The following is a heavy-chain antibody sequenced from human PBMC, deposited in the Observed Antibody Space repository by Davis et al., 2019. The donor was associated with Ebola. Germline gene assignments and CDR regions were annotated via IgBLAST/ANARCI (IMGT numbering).Heavy chain of an antibody. V-gene: IGHV3-43*01. CDR1: GFTFSSYW. CDR3: AKDLTIAAAGPFDY. J-gene: IGHJ4*02. CDR2: ISWDGGST. Sequence: PGGSLRLSCAASGFTFSSYWMSWVRQAPGKGLEWVSLISWDGGSTYYADSVKGRFTISRDNSKNSLYLQMNSLRTEDTALYYCAKDLTIAAAGPFDYWGQGTLVTVSS. D-gene: IGHD6-13*01.